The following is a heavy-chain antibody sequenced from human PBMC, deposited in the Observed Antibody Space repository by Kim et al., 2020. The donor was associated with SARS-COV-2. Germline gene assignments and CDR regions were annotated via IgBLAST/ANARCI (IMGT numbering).Heavy chain of an antibody. D-gene: IGHD3-10*01. J-gene: IGHJ3*01. CDR1: GFTFDDYA. CDR2: LNWNGGST. V-gene: IGHV3-20*01. Sequence: GGSLRLSCAASGFTFDDYAMSWVRQVPGKGLEWVSGLNWNGGSTGYADSVKGRFTISRDNAKNSLYLQMNSLRDEDTALYRCARSARSTMVRGVRVLADAVDFWRQGTMVTVSS. CDR3: ARSARSTMVRGVRVLADAVDF.